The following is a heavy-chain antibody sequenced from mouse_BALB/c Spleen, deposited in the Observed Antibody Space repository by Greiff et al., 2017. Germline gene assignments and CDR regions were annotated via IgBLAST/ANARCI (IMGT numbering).Heavy chain of an antibody. CDR2: INPSNGRT. Sequence: QVQLQQPGAELVKPGASVKLSCKASGYTFTSYWMHWVKQRPGQGLEWIGEINPSNGRTNYNEKFKSKATLTVDKSSSTAYMQLSSLTSEDSAVYYCASSWGGCYGYAMDYWGQGTSVTVSS. V-gene: IGHV1S81*02. CDR1: GYTFTSYW. J-gene: IGHJ4*01. CDR3: ASSWGGCYGYAMDY. D-gene: IGHD1-1*02.